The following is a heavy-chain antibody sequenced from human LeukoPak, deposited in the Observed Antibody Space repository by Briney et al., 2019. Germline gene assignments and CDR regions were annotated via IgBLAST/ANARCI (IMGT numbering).Heavy chain of an antibody. D-gene: IGHD7-27*01. V-gene: IGHV4-59*01. CDR1: GASISSYY. J-gene: IGHJ4*02. CDR2: IYYTGT. Sequence: SETLSLTCTVSGASISSYYWSWTRQSPGKGLEWIGYIYYTGTSYNPSLKSRVTISADTSKNQFSLNLSSVTAADTAVYYCASRKLGNDYWGQGTLVTISS. CDR3: ASRKLGNDY.